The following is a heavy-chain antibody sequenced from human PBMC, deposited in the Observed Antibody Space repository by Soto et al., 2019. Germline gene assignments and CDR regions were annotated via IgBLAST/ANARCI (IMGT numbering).Heavy chain of an antibody. CDR1: GYTFTNYV. D-gene: IGHD1-26*01. V-gene: IGHV1-18*01. CDR2: ISPFNGHT. CDR3: ARDAGSESYLAY. Sequence: HVQLVQSGGEVKKPGAIVKISCKPSGYTFTNYVISWVRQAAGQGLEYMGWISPFNGHTKYAQKFQGRVTLTTETSTSTAYMELRSLTNDDTAVYYCARDAGSESYLAYWGQGTLVSVSS. J-gene: IGHJ4*02.